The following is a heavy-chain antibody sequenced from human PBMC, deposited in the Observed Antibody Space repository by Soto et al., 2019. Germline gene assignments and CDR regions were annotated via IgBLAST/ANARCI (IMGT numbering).Heavy chain of an antibody. CDR3: ARGYCSSTSCYAGADY. Sequence: GGSLRLSCAASGFTFSSYGMHWVRQAPGKGLEWVAVIWYDGSNKYYADSVKGRFTISRDNSKNTLYLQMNSLRAEDTAVYYWARGYCSSTSCYAGADYWGQGTLVTVSS. CDR1: GFTFSSYG. J-gene: IGHJ4*02. CDR2: IWYDGSNK. V-gene: IGHV3-33*01. D-gene: IGHD2-2*01.